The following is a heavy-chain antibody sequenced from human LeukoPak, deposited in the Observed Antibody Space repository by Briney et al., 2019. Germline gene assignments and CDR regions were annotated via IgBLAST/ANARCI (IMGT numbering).Heavy chain of an antibody. J-gene: IGHJ4*02. V-gene: IGHV3-48*02. CDR1: GFTFSSYS. D-gene: IGHD3-10*01. Sequence: GGSRRLAWAAAGFTFSSYSMNWVRQAPGEGLEWVSYIRSGSSTIYYADSVKGRFSICRDNAKKSLYLQMNSLRDQDTTVYYCPRDRGRGYYSDYWGQGTLVTVSS. CDR3: PRDRGRGYYSDY. CDR2: IRSGSSTI.